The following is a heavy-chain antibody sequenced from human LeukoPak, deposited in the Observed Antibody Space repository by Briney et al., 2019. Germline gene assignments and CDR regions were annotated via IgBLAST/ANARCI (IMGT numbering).Heavy chain of an antibody. V-gene: IGHV1-2*02. Sequence: GASVKVSCKASGYTFTCYYMHWVRQAPGQGLEWMGWINPNSGGTNYAQKFQGRVTMTRDTSISTAYMELSRLRSDDTAVYYCARGTVTFSYWYFDLWGRGTLVTVSS. D-gene: IGHD4-17*01. CDR1: GYTFTCYY. CDR2: INPNSGGT. CDR3: ARGTVTFSYWYFDL. J-gene: IGHJ2*01.